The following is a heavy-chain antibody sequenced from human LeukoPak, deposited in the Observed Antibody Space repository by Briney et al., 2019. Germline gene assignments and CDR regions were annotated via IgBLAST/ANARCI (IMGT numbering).Heavy chain of an antibody. CDR2: IKHDGSEK. J-gene: IGHJ4*02. V-gene: IGHV3-7*05. CDR1: GFTFRIYW. CDR3: TKEVAAAGYFDY. Sequence: GGSLRLSCEASGFTFRIYWMSWVRQAPGKGLEWVANIKHDGSEKYYVDSVKGRFTISRDNSKNTLYMQMNSLRAEDTAVYYCTKEVAAAGYFDYWGQGTLVTVSS. D-gene: IGHD6-13*01.